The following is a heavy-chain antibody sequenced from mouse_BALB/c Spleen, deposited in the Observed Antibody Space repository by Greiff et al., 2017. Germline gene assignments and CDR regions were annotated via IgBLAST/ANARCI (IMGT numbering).Heavy chain of an antibody. Sequence: EVQVVESGGGLVQPGGSLRLSCATSGFTFTDYYMSWVRQPPGKALEWLGFIRNKANGYTTEYSASVKGRFTISRDNSQSILYLQMNTLRAEDSATYYCARDGYYDYDSFAYWGQGTLVTVSA. CDR2: IRNKANGYTT. D-gene: IGHD2-4*01. J-gene: IGHJ3*01. CDR1: GFTFTDYY. CDR3: ARDGYYDYDSFAY. V-gene: IGHV7-3*02.